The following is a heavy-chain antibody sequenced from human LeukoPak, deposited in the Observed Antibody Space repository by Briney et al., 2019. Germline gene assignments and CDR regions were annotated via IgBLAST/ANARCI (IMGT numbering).Heavy chain of an antibody. Sequence: SETLSLTCTVSGGSISSYYWSWIRQPPGKGLEWIGYIYYSGGTNYNPSLKSRVTISVDTSKNQFPLKLSSVTAADTAVYYCARLGIAAAQWGQGTLVTVSS. D-gene: IGHD6-13*01. CDR1: GGSISSYY. CDR3: ARLGIAAAQ. V-gene: IGHV4-59*08. J-gene: IGHJ4*02. CDR2: IYYSGGT.